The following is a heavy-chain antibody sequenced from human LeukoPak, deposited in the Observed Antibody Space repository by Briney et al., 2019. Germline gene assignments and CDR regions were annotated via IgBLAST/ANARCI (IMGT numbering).Heavy chain of an antibody. CDR1: GLTFSSYW. CDR3: ARSRRKTYYYGSGSGYFDY. Sequence: GGSLRLSCAASGLTFSSYWMSWVRQAPGKGLEWVANIKQDGSEKYYVDSVKGRFTISRDNAKNSLYLQMNSLRAEDTAVYYCARSRRKTYYYGSGSGYFDYWGQGTLVTVSS. D-gene: IGHD3-10*01. CDR2: IKQDGSEK. J-gene: IGHJ4*02. V-gene: IGHV3-7*01.